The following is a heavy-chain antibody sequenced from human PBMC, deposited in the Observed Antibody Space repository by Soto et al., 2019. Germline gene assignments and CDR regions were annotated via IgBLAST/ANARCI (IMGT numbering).Heavy chain of an antibody. D-gene: IGHD6-13*01. V-gene: IGHV3-21*01. Sequence: GGSLRLSCAASGFTFDNYVMHWVRQARGKGLEWVSSISSSSSYIYYADSVKGRFTISRDNAKNSLYLQMNSLRAEDTAVYYCARDRDGSSWYPYFXYWGQGTLVTVSS. CDR1: GFTFDNYV. CDR2: ISSSSSYI. CDR3: ARDRDGSSWYPYFXY. J-gene: IGHJ4*02.